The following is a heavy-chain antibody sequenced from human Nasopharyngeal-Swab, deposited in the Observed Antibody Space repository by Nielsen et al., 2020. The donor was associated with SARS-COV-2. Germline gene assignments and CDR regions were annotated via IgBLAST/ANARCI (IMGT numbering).Heavy chain of an antibody. J-gene: IGHJ5*02. CDR3: ARARDRVTIFGVVRDWFDP. CDR1: GYSISSGYY. V-gene: IGHV4-38-2*02. Sequence: GSLRLSCTVSGYSISSGYYWGWIRQPPGKGLEWIGNIYHSGSTFYNPSLKSRVTISVDTSKNQFSLKLSSVTAAGTAVYYCARARDRVTIFGVVRDWFDPWGQGTLVTVSS. CDR2: IYHSGST. D-gene: IGHD3-3*01.